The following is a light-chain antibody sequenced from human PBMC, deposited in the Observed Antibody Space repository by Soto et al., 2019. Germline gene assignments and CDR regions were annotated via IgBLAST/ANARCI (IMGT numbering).Light chain of an antibody. Sequence: DIQMTQSPSTLSASVGDRVTITCRASQSISSWLAWYQQKPGKAPKLLIYDASSLESGVPSRFSRSGSGTQFTLTVSRLQPNDFATYYCQQYNSYSPVSTLGQGTKLEIK. CDR3: QQYNSYSPVST. V-gene: IGKV1-5*01. J-gene: IGKJ2*01. CDR2: DAS. CDR1: QSISSW.